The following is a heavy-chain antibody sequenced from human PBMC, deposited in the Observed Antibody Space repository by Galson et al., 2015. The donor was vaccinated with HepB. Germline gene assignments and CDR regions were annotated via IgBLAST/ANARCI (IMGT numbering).Heavy chain of an antibody. Sequence: SLRLSCAASGFTFDDYAMHWVRQAPGKGLEWVSGISWNSGSIGYADSVKGRSTISRDNAKNSLYLQMNSLRAEDTALYYCAKALVPAARHTGYAFDIWGQGTMVTVSS. J-gene: IGHJ3*02. V-gene: IGHV3-9*01. CDR3: AKALVPAARHTGYAFDI. CDR1: GFTFDDYA. CDR2: ISWNSGSI. D-gene: IGHD2-2*01.